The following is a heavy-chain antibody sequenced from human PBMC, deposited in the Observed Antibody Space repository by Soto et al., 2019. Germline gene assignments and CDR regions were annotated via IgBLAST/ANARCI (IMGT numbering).Heavy chain of an antibody. Sequence: EVQLLESGGGLVQPGGSLRLSCAASGFTFSSYAMSWVRQAPGKGLEWVSAISGSGGSTYYADSVKGRFTISRDNSKNTLSLQMNSLRAEDTAVYYCAKKDYGDLGRCYYFDYWGQGALVTVSS. V-gene: IGHV3-23*01. D-gene: IGHD4-17*01. J-gene: IGHJ4*02. CDR2: ISGSGGST. CDR1: GFTFSSYA. CDR3: AKKDYGDLGRCYYFDY.